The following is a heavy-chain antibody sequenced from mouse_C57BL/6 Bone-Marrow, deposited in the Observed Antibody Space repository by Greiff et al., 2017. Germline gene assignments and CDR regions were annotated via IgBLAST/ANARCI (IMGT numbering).Heavy chain of an antibody. J-gene: IGHJ4*01. CDR2: IWGGGST. D-gene: IGHD1-3*01. CDR1: GFSLTSYG. CDR3: AKRGVGAMDY. V-gene: IGHV2-9*01. Sequence: VKLMESGPGLVAPSPSLYITCNVSGFSLTSYGVDWVRQTPGKGLEWLGVIWGGGSTNYNSALMSRLSISKDNSKCQVFIKMSSLQTDDTAMYYCAKRGVGAMDYWGQGTSVTVSS.